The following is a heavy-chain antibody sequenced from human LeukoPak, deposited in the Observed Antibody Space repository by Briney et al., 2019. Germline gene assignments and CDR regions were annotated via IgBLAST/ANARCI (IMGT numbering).Heavy chain of an antibody. V-gene: IGHV3-64*01. Sequence: GGSLSLFCAASGFTFSSYAMHWVRQAPGKGLEYVSNNNSNGGSTYYANSVKGTFTISRDNSKNTLYLQMGSLRAEDMAVYYCARGPGSYYYYYGVDVWGQGTTVTVSS. CDR3: ARGPGSYYYYYGVDV. CDR1: GFTFSSYA. CDR2: NNSNGGST. J-gene: IGHJ6*01. D-gene: IGHD1-26*01.